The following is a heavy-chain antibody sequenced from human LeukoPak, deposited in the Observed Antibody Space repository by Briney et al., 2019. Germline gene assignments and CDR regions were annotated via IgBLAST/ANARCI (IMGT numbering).Heavy chain of an antibody. D-gene: IGHD6-19*01. Sequence: ASVKVSCKASGYTFTGYYIHWVRQAPGQGLEWMGIINSSGGSTNYAQKFQGRVTMTRDTSTSTVYMELSSLRSEDTAVYYCARFAVHRRLTVAGQFGLDYWGQGTLVTVSS. J-gene: IGHJ4*02. V-gene: IGHV1-46*01. CDR1: GYTFTGYY. CDR2: INSSGGST. CDR3: ARFAVHRRLTVAGQFGLDY.